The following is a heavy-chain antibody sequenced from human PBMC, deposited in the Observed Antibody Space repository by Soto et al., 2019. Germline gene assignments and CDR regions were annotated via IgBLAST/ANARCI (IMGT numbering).Heavy chain of an antibody. CDR2: IKSKTDGGTT. V-gene: IGHV3-15*07. Sequence: GGSLRLSCAASVFTFSNAWMNWVRQAPGKGLEWVGRIKSKTDGGTTDYAAPVKGRFTISRDDSKNTLYLQMNSLKTEDTAVYYCTTEWYSSSWYAYWGQGTLVTVSS. D-gene: IGHD6-13*01. CDR3: TTEWYSSSWYAY. J-gene: IGHJ4*02. CDR1: VFTFSNAW.